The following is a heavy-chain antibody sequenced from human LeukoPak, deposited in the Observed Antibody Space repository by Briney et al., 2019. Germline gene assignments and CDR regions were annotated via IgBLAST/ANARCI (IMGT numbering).Heavy chain of an antibody. CDR1: GGSFSGYY. V-gene: IGHV4-34*01. CDR3: ARGRYYYGSGSYYNY. D-gene: IGHD3-10*01. CDR2: INHSGST. J-gene: IGHJ4*02. Sequence: SETLSLTCAVYGGSFSGYYWSWIRQPPGKGLEWIGEINHSGSTNYNPSLKSRVTISVDTSKNQFSLKLSSVTAAGTAVYYCARGRYYYGSGSYYNYWGQGTLVTVSS.